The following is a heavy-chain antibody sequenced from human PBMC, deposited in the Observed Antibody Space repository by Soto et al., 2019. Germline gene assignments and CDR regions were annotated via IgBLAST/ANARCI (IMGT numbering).Heavy chain of an antibody. J-gene: IGHJ6*02. Sequence: PGESLNISCKGAGYSFTNYWIGWVRQMPGKGLEWMGIIYPGDSDTRYSPSFQGQVTISADKSISTAYLQWSSLKASDTAMYYCARLSYGDYYYYGMDVWGQGTTVTVSS. CDR1: GYSFTNYW. D-gene: IGHD4-17*01. CDR3: ARLSYGDYYYYGMDV. CDR2: IYPGDSDT. V-gene: IGHV5-51*01.